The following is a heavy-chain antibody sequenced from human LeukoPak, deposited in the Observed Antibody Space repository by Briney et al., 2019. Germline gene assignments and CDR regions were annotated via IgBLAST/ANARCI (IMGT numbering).Heavy chain of an antibody. Sequence: GGSLRLSCAASGFTFSSYWMSWVRQAPGKGLEWVANIKQDGSEKYYVDSVKGRFTISRDNAKNSLYLQMNSLRAEDTVLYYCAKDGGSRPDADDAFDIWGQGTMVTVSS. V-gene: IGHV3-7*03. J-gene: IGHJ3*02. D-gene: IGHD1-26*01. CDR2: IKQDGSEK. CDR1: GFTFSSYW. CDR3: AKDGGSRPDADDAFDI.